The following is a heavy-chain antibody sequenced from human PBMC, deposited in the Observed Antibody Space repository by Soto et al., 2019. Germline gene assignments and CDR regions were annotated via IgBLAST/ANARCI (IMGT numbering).Heavy chain of an antibody. Sequence: QVQLVQSGAEVKKPGASVKVSCKASGYTFTSYDINWVRQATGQGLEWMGWMNPNSGTTGYAQKFQGRVTMNRNTSITTAYMELSSMRYEDTAVYYCAREISGSYRFDYWGQGTLVTVSS. CDR2: MNPNSGTT. D-gene: IGHD1-26*01. CDR3: AREISGSYRFDY. V-gene: IGHV1-8*01. J-gene: IGHJ4*02. CDR1: GYTFTSYD.